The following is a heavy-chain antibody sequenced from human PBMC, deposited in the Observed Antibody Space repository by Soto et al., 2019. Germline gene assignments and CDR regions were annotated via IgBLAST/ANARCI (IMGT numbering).Heavy chain of an antibody. CDR2: IKQDGSEK. Sequence: GGSLRLSCAASGFTFSSYWMSWVRQAPGKGLEWVANIKQDGSEKYYVDSVKGRFTISRDNAKNSLYLQMNSLRAEDTAVYYCAREGGDYSSGYYYHGMDVWGQGTTVTVSS. V-gene: IGHV3-7*05. CDR1: GFTFSSYW. CDR3: AREGGDYSSGYYYHGMDV. J-gene: IGHJ6*02. D-gene: IGHD4-17*01.